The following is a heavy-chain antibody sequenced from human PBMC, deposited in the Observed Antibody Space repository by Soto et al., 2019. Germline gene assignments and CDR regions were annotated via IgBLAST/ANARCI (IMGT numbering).Heavy chain of an antibody. CDR1: GFSFSAYS. D-gene: IGHD2-15*01. J-gene: IGHJ4*02. V-gene: IGHV3-23*03. CDR2: IDLSGTTT. CDR3: TKDRVPDGIYSFDY. Sequence: PGGSLRLSCAASGFSFSAYSMNWVRQTPGRGLEWVSFIDLSGTTTYHRDSVKGRFTIFKDKSRNTVYLQMRSLTVEDAAIYYCTKDRVPDGIYSFDYRGPGALVTVSS.